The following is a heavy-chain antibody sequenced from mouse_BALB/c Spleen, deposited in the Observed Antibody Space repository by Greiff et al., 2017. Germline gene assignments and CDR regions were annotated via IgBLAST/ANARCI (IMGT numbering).Heavy chain of an antibody. D-gene: IGHD1-1*01. CDR3: ARQFITTVVASYYYAMDY. CDR1: GFTFSSYA. V-gene: IGHV5-9-4*01. J-gene: IGHJ4*01. CDR2: ISSGGSYT. Sequence: VQLQQSGGGLVKPGGSLKLSCAASGFTFSSYAMSWVRQSPEKRLEWVAEISSGGSYTYYPDTVTGRFTISRDNAKNTLYLEMSSLRSEDTAMYYCARQFITTVVASYYYAMDYWGQGTSVTVSS.